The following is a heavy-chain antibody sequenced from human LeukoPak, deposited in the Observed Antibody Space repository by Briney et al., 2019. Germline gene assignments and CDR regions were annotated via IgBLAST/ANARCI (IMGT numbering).Heavy chain of an antibody. D-gene: IGHD1-14*01. CDR1: GFTFSGYA. J-gene: IGHJ4*02. CDR2: ISGSRGFT. V-gene: IGHV3-23*01. Sequence: PGGSLRLSCAASGFTFSGYAMSWVRQAPGKGLEWVSAISGSRGFTYYADSVQGRFTISRDNSKNTLYLEMNSLSPDDTAVYYCARGVEPLAANTLAYWGQGTLVTASS. CDR3: ARGVEPLAANTLAY.